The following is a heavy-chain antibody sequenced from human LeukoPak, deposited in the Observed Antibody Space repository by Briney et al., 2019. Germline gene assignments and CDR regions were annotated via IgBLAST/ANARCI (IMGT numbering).Heavy chain of an antibody. CDR1: GFTFSSYG. D-gene: IGHD5-18*01. Sequence: QPGRSLRLSCAASGFTFSSYGMHWVRQAPGKGLEWVAVISYDGSNKYYADSVKGRFTISRDNSKNTLYLQMNSLRAEDTALYHCARVSRRGYSYGGFDYWGQGTLVTVSS. CDR3: ARVSRRGYSYGGFDY. J-gene: IGHJ4*02. V-gene: IGHV3-30*03. CDR2: ISYDGSNK.